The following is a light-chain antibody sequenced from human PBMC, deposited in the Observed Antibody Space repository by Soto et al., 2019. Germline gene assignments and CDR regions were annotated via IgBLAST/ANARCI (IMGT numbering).Light chain of an antibody. CDR1: QRVDYY. CDR3: QQRHSWPFT. Sequence: EIVLAQSPATLSLSPGESATLACRASQRVDYYVAWYQQKPGKAPRLLISDSSNRAPGTPARFSGSGSGTDFTLTITSLEPEDFAVYYCQQRHSWPFTFGPGTNIDI. V-gene: IGKV3-11*01. CDR2: DSS. J-gene: IGKJ3*01.